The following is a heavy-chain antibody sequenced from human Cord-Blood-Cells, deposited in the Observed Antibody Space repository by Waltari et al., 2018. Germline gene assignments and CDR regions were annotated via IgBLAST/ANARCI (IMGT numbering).Heavy chain of an antibody. D-gene: IGHD3-16*01. CDR2: ISYDGSNK. J-gene: IGHJ4*02. V-gene: IGHV3-30-3*01. CDR1: GFTFSSYA. Sequence: QVQLVESGGGVVQPGRSLRLACVASGFTFSSYAMHGFRKAPGKGLEWVAVISYDGSNKYYADSVKGRFTISRDNSKNTLYLQMNSLRAEDTAVYYCARDLRWGTLDYWGQGTLVTVSS. CDR3: ARDLRWGTLDY.